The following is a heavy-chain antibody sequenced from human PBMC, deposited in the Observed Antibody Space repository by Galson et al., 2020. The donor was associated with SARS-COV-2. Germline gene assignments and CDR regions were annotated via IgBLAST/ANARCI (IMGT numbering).Heavy chain of an antibody. V-gene: IGHV3-33*01. J-gene: IGHJ4*02. CDR1: GFTFSDCA. Sequence: GESLKISCAASGFTFSDCAMHWVRQAPGKGMEWVADIWYNGRNEYYADSVKGRFTISRDNSKNTLYLQMNSLRAEDTAVYYCAREGESGIVAAPMDYWGQGTLVTVSS. D-gene: IGHD2-2*01. CDR2: IWYNGRNE. CDR3: AREGESGIVAAPMDY.